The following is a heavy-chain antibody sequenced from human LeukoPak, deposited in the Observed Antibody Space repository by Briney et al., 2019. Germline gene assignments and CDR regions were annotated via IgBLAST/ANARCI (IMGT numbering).Heavy chain of an antibody. CDR2: ISYDGSNK. V-gene: IGHV3-30-3*01. J-gene: IGHJ6*02. D-gene: IGHD4-17*01. CDR3: ARVSTVTTLYYYYGMDV. CDR1: GFTFSSYA. Sequence: GGSLRLSCAASGFTFSSYAMHWVRQAPGKGLEWVAVISYDGSNKYYADSVKGRFTISRDNSKNTLYLQMNSLRAEDTAVYYCARVSTVTTLYYYYGMDVWGQGTTVTVSS.